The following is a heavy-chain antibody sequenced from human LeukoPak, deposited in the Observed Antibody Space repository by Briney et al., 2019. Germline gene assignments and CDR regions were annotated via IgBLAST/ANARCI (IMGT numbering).Heavy chain of an antibody. J-gene: IGHJ4*02. CDR1: GGSFSGYY. D-gene: IGHD6-13*01. V-gene: IGHV4-34*01. Sequence: SETLSLTCAVYGGSFSGYYWSWIRQPPGKGLEWIGEINHSGSTNYNPSLKSRVTISVDTSKNQFSLKLSSVTAADTAVYYCARADNSSRCSVFDYWGQGTLVTVSS. CDR3: ARADNSSRCSVFDY. CDR2: INHSGST.